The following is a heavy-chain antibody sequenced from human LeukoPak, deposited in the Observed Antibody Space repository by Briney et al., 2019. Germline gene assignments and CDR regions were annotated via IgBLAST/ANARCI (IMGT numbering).Heavy chain of an antibody. V-gene: IGHV4-59*08. D-gene: IGHD3-10*01. Sequence: SETLSLTCTVSGGSISSYYWSWIRQPPGKGLEWIGYIYYSGSTNYNPSLKSRVTISVDTSKNQFSLKLSSVTAADTAVYYCARVNWGPYYYGSGSYEPGDYWGQGTLVTVSS. CDR2: IYYSGST. CDR1: GGSISSYY. J-gene: IGHJ4*02. CDR3: ARVNWGPYYYGSGSYEPGDY.